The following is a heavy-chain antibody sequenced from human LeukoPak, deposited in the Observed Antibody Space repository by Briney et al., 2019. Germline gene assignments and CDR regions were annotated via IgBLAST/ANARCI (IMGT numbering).Heavy chain of an antibody. D-gene: IGHD2-15*01. CDR1: GFTFSSYT. Sequence: GGSLRLPCAASGFTFSSYTINWVRQAPGKGLEWVSSITSTSTYIYYADSVKGRFTISRDNAKNSLYLQMNSLRAEDTAVYYCARDLGGWYFDYWGQGTLVTVSS. V-gene: IGHV3-21*01. CDR3: ARDLGGWYFDY. CDR2: ITSTSTYI. J-gene: IGHJ4*02.